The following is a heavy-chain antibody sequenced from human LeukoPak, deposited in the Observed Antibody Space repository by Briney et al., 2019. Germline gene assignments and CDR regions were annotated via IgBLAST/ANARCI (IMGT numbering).Heavy chain of an antibody. CDR2: IIPIFGTA. Sequence: ASVKVSCKASGYTFTSYDINWVRQATGQGLEWMGGIIPIFGTANYAQKFQGRVTITADESTSTAYMELSSLRSEDTAVYYCARDRGMVRGVIIRYYGMDVWGQGTTVTVSS. D-gene: IGHD3-10*01. CDR3: ARDRGMVRGVIIRYYGMDV. V-gene: IGHV1-69*13. CDR1: GYTFTSYD. J-gene: IGHJ6*02.